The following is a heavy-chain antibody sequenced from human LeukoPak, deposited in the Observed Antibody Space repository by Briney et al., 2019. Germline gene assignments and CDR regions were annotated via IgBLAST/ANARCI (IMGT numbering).Heavy chain of an antibody. CDR3: ARALRIAAAGKESGQLTYYYYYMDV. Sequence: ASVKVSCKASGGTFSSYAISWVRQAPGQGLEWMGWMNPNSGNTGYAQKFQGRVTMTRNTSISTAYMELSSLRSEDTAVYYCARALRIAAAGKESGQLTYYYYYMDVWGKGTTVTVSS. CDR2: MNPNSGNT. J-gene: IGHJ6*03. CDR1: GGTFSSYA. D-gene: IGHD6-13*01. V-gene: IGHV1-8*02.